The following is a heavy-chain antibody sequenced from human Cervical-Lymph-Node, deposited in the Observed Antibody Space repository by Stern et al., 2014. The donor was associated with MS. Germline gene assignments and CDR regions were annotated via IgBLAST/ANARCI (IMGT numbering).Heavy chain of an antibody. J-gene: IGHJ4*02. CDR1: GGSISSSYY. V-gene: IGHV4-39*01. Sequence: QLQLQESGPGLVKPSETLSRTCTVSGGSISSSYYWGWIRQSSGKGLEWIGSIDDTGRTFYNPSLKSRVNISVETSNNQVSLKLSSVTAADTAVYYCVRQVTVRSRFDYWGQGTLVTVSS. D-gene: IGHD4-11*01. CDR2: IDDTGRT. CDR3: VRQVTVRSRFDY.